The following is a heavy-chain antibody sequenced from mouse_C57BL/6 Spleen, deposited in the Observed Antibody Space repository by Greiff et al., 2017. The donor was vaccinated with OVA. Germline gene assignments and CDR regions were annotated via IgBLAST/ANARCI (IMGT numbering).Heavy chain of an antibody. CDR2: ISSGGSYT. CDR3: ARQGDDYDPFAY. J-gene: IGHJ3*01. D-gene: IGHD2-4*01. Sequence: EVMLVESGGDLVKPGGSLKLSCAASGFTFSSYGMSWVRQTPDKRLEWVATISSGGSYTYYPDSVKGRFSISRDNAKNTLYLKMSSLKSEDTAMYYCARQGDDYDPFAYWGQGTLVTVSA. CDR1: GFTFSSYG. V-gene: IGHV5-6*01.